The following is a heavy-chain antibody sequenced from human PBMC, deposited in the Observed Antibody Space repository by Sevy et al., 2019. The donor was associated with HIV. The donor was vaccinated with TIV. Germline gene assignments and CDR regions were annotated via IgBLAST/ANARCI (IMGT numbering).Heavy chain of an antibody. D-gene: IGHD3-22*01. CDR3: ARERRTSSGYEKALDY. J-gene: IGHJ4*02. Sequence: GGSLRLSYAASGFTFSSYAMHWVRQAPGKGLEYVSAISSNGGSTYYADSVKGRFTISRDNSKNTLYLQMGSLRAEDMAVYYCARERRTSSGYEKALDYWGQGTLVTVSS. CDR2: ISSNGGST. V-gene: IGHV3-64*02. CDR1: GFTFSSYA.